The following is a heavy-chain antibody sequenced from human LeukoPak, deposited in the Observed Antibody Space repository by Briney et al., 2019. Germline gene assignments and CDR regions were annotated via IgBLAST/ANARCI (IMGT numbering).Heavy chain of an antibody. CDR3: ASRLGYYYDSSGYYAAPVRDVQPGIRGLWFDP. J-gene: IGHJ5*02. V-gene: IGHV4-38-2*02. CDR1: GYSISSGYY. D-gene: IGHD3-22*01. CDR2: IYHSGST. Sequence: PSETLSLTCTVSGYSISSGYYWGWIRQPPGKGLEWIGSIYHSGSTYYNPSLKSRVTISVNTSKNQFSLKLSSVTAADTAVYYCASRLGYYYDSSGYYAAPVRDVQPGIRGLWFDPWGQGTLVTVSS.